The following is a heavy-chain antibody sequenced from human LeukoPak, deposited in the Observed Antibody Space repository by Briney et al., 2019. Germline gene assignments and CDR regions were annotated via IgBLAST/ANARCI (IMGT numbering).Heavy chain of an antibody. Sequence: ASVKVSCKASGYTFTGYYMHWVRQAPGQGLEWMGWINPNSGGTNYAQEFQGRVTMTRDTSISTAYMELSRLRSDDTAVYYCARVVQYGDYYGSGSYGYWGQGTLVTVSS. CDR3: ARVVQYGDYYGSGSYGY. CDR1: GYTFTGYY. J-gene: IGHJ4*02. CDR2: INPNSGGT. V-gene: IGHV1-2*02. D-gene: IGHD3-10*01.